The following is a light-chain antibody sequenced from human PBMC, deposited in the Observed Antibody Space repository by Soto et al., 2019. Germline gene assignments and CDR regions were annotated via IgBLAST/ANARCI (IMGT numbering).Light chain of an antibody. CDR1: QSVRNF. CDR2: DAS. J-gene: IGKJ2*01. CDR3: QQRSSWPPTYT. V-gene: IGKV3-11*01. Sequence: EIVMTQSPATLSVSPGERATLTCRASQSVRNFLAWYQQKPGQAPRLLIYDASTRATGIPDRFSGSGSGTDFTLTISSLEPEDFAVYYCQQRSSWPPTYTFGQGTTLEI.